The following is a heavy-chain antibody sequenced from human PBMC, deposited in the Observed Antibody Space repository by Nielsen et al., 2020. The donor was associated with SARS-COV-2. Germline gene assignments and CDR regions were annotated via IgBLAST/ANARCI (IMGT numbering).Heavy chain of an antibody. D-gene: IGHD2-21*02. Sequence: GSLRLSCAASGFTFSSYWMSWVRQAPGKGLEWIGYIYYSGSTYYNPSLKSRVTISVDTSKNQFPLKLSSVTAADTAVYYCARQIAYCGGDCYPIDYWGQGTLVTVSS. V-gene: IGHV4-59*08. CDR1: GFTFSSYW. CDR3: ARQIAYCGGDCYPIDY. CDR2: IYYSGST. J-gene: IGHJ4*02.